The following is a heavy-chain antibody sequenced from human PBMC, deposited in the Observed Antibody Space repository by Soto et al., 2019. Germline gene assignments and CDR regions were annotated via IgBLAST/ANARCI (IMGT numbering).Heavy chain of an antibody. CDR1: GYSFTTYW. V-gene: IGHV5-51*01. CDR3: ARLPYSLSYLGIDF. CDR2: IYPGGSDT. Sequence: GESQKISCKGSGYSFTTYWIGWVRQMPGKGVEWMGIIYPGGSDTRYSPSFQGQVTISADKSSRTAYLQWSSLTASDTAMYYCARLPYSLSYLGIDFWGQGTLVAVSS. D-gene: IGHD1-26*01. J-gene: IGHJ4*02.